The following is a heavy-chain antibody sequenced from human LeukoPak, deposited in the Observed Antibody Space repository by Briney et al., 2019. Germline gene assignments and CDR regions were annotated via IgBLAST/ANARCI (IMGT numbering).Heavy chain of an antibody. CDR1: GFTFSAYG. V-gene: IGHV3-30*03. CDR3: ADLHDSSGYHTRGY. Sequence: PGGSLRLSCAASGFTFSAYGMHWVRQAPGKGLEWAALISYDGTNKYYADSVKGRFIISRDNSKNTMYLQMNSLRAEDTAVYYCADLHDSSGYHTRGYWGQGTLVTVSS. J-gene: IGHJ4*02. D-gene: IGHD3-22*01. CDR2: ISYDGTNK.